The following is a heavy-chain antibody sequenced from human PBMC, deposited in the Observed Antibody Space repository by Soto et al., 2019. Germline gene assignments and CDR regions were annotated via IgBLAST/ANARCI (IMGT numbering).Heavy chain of an antibody. V-gene: IGHV3-23*01. CDR3: AKEGYCSSTRCHLPYYGMDV. D-gene: IGHD2-2*01. CDR1: GFTFSSYA. J-gene: IGHJ6*02. Sequence: GGSLRLSCAASGFTFSSYAMSWVRQAPGKGLEWVSAISGSGGSTYYADSVKGRFTISRDNSKNTLYLQMNSLRAEDTAVYYCAKEGYCSSTRCHLPYYGMDVWGQGTTVTVSS. CDR2: ISGSGGST.